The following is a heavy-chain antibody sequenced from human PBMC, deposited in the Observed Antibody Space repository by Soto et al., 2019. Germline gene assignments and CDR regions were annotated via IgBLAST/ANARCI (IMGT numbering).Heavy chain of an antibody. CDR1: GFTFISSF. D-gene: IGHD6-25*01. V-gene: IGHV3-7*03. CDR2: ITYDGGGT. Sequence: GGSLRLSCVASGFTFISSFMGWVRQAPGKGLEWVANITYDGGGTYYVDSVEGRFTISRDNAKDPLYLQMNSLRGEDTAVYYCARYFRGRGRYFFDYWGQGTLVTVSS. J-gene: IGHJ4*02. CDR3: ARYFRGRGRYFFDY.